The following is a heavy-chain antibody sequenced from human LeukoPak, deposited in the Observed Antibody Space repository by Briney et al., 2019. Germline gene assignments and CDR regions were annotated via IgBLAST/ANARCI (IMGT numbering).Heavy chain of an antibody. J-gene: IGHJ4*02. CDR3: AAGATYYDILTVLAF. CDR1: GFTFTSSA. CDR2: IVVGSGNT. V-gene: IGHV1-58*01. Sequence: SVKVSCKASGFTFTSSAVQWVRQPRGQRLDWIGWIVVGSGNTNYAQKFQERVTITRDMSTSTAYMELSSLRSEDTAVYYCAAGATYYDILTVLAFWGQGTLVTVSS. D-gene: IGHD3-9*01.